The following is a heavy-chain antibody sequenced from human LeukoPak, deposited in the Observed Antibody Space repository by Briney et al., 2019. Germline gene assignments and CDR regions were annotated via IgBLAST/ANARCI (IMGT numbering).Heavy chain of an antibody. D-gene: IGHD4-23*01. CDR3: ARDTGTVVDY. CDR2: IYYSGST. V-gene: IGHV4-59*01. J-gene: IGHJ4*02. Sequence: SETLSLTCTVSGGSISTYYWSWIRQPPGKGLEWIWYIYYSGSTKYNPSLKSRVTTSVDTSKNQFSLKLSSVTAADTAVYYCARDTGTVVDYWGQGTLVTVSS. CDR1: GGSISTYY.